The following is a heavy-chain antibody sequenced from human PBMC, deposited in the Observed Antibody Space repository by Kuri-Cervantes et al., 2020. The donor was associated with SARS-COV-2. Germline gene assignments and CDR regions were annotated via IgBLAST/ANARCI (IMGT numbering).Heavy chain of an antibody. CDR2: VRGKANNYAT. D-gene: IGHD3-9*01. CDR3: ARIVRYFDQLDY. V-gene: IGHV3-73*01. Sequence: GGSLRLSCEVSGFLFSASAIHWVRQGSGKGLEWVGRVRGKANNYATAYAASVKGRFTISRDDSKNMAYLQMNSLRAEDTAVYYCARIVRYFDQLDYWGQGTLVTVSS. CDR1: GFLFSASA. J-gene: IGHJ4*02.